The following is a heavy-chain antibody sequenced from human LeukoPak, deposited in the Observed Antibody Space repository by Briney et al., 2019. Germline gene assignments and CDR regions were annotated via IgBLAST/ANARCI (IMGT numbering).Heavy chain of an antibody. D-gene: IGHD3-22*01. Sequence: GGSLRLSCAASGFTFSSYEMNWVRQAPGKGLEWVSYISSSGSTIYYADSVKGRFTISRDNAKNSLYLQMNSLRAEDTAVYYCARTQGYYDSSGYYPFDYWGQGTLVTVSS. V-gene: IGHV3-48*03. CDR2: ISSSGSTI. CDR3: ARTQGYYDSSGYYPFDY. J-gene: IGHJ4*02. CDR1: GFTFSSYE.